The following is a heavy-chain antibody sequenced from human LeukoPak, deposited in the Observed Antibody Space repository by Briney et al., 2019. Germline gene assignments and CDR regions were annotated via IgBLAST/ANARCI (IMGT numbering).Heavy chain of an antibody. J-gene: IGHJ4*02. Sequence: GGSLRLSCAASGFTFSDHYMDWVRQAPGKGLEWVGRTRNKANSYTTEYAASVKGRFTISRDDSKNSLYLQMNSLRAEDTAVYYCARDVSGIYGLLNYWGQGTLVTVSS. CDR2: TRNKANSYTT. V-gene: IGHV3-72*01. CDR1: GFTFSDHY. CDR3: ARDVSGIYGLLNY. D-gene: IGHD1-26*01.